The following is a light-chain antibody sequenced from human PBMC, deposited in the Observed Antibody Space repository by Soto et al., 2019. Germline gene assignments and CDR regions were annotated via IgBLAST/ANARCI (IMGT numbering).Light chain of an antibody. CDR2: DAS. Sequence: DIQMTQSPSTLSASVGDRVTITCRASQSISHWLAWYQQKPGKAPKLLIYDASSLKSGVPSRFSGSGSGTEFTLTISSLQPDDFATYYCQQYNSYPTFGQGTKVDIK. V-gene: IGKV1-5*01. J-gene: IGKJ1*01. CDR3: QQYNSYPT. CDR1: QSISHW.